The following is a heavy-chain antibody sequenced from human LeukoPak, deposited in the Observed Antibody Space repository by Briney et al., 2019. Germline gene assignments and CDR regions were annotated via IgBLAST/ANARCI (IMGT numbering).Heavy chain of an antibody. D-gene: IGHD6-6*01. CDR1: GFTFSRYG. V-gene: IGHV3-33*01. CDR3: VRDGPGGIEARKRYYGMDV. CDR2: IWYDGSKK. Sequence: PGRSLRLSCAASGFTFSRYGMHWVRQAPGKGLEWVAVIWYDGSKKNYADSVKGRCTISRDNAKTSLYLQMSSLRAEDAAAYYCVRDGPGGIEARKRYYGMDVWGQGTTVSVSS. J-gene: IGHJ6*02.